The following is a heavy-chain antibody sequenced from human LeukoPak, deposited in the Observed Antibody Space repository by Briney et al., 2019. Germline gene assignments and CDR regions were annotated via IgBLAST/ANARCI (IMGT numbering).Heavy chain of an antibody. V-gene: IGHV1-8*01. CDR1: GYTFTSYD. J-gene: IGHJ4*02. Sequence: GASVKVSCKASGYTFTSYDIHWVRQATGQGLEWMGWMNPNSGNTGYAQKFQGRVTMTRNTPISTAYMELSSLRSEDTAVYYCARGRGIRYFDWLLNYWGQGTLVTVSS. D-gene: IGHD3-9*01. CDR3: ARGRGIRYFDWLLNY. CDR2: MNPNSGNT.